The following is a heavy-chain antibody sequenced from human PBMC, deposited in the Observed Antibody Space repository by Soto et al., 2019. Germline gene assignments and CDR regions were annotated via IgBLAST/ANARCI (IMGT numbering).Heavy chain of an antibody. D-gene: IGHD3-9*01. CDR2: MNPNSGNT. CDR3: ARVSPAFNYDILTGYYPYYYYYGMDV. J-gene: IGHJ6*02. Sequence: GASVKVSCKASGYTFTSYDINWVRQATGQGLEWMGWMNPNSGNTGYAQKFQGRVTMTRNTSISTAYMELSSLRSEDTAVYYCARVSPAFNYDILTGYYPYYYYYGMDVWGQGTTVTVSS. CDR1: GYTFTSYD. V-gene: IGHV1-8*01.